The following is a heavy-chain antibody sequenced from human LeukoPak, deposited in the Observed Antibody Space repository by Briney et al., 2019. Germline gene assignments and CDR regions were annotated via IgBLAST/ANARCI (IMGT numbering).Heavy chain of an antibody. V-gene: IGHV1-8*03. Sequence: ASVKVSYKASVYTFTSYDIKWVRQATAHALEWMGGENHNSGNTGYAQKSERRDTIHKNTSKSTAYMELSSLRPEDTAVYYGARGFPYDLWESAYYYYIYVLGKGTTVTVSS. J-gene: IGHJ6*03. CDR1: VYTFTSYD. CDR2: ENHNSGNT. D-gene: IGHD3-3*01. CDR3: ARGFPYDLWESAYYYYIYV.